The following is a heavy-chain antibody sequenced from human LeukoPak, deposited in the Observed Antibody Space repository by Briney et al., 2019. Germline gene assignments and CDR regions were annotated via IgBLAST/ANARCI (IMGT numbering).Heavy chain of an antibody. D-gene: IGHD2-15*01. CDR1: GFTFSSYS. V-gene: IGHV3-48*01. J-gene: IGHJ4*02. CDR3: ARSPRYCSGGSCYSPFGY. Sequence: GGSLRLSCAASGFTFSSYSMNWVRQAPGKGREWVSYISSSSSTIYYADSVKGRFTISRDNAKNSLYLQMNSLRAEDTAVYYCARSPRYCSGGSCYSPFGYWGQGTLVTVSS. CDR2: ISSSSSTI.